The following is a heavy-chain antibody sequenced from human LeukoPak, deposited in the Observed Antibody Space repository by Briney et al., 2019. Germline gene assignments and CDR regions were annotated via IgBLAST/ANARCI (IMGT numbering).Heavy chain of an antibody. CDR3: ARPPGYYDSSGYYGDY. CDR2: INPNSGGT. CDR1: GYTFTGYY. J-gene: IGHJ4*02. D-gene: IGHD3-22*01. Sequence: ASVKVSCKASGYTFTGYYMHWVRQAPGQGLEWMGRINPNSGGTNYAQKFQGRVTMTRDTSISTAYMELSRLRSDDTAVYYCARPPGYYDSSGYYGDYWGQGTLVTVSS. V-gene: IGHV1-2*06.